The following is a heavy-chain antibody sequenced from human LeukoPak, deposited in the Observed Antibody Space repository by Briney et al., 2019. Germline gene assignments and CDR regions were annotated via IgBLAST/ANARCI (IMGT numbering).Heavy chain of an antibody. D-gene: IGHD3-10*01. J-gene: IGHJ4*02. CDR1: GFTFSSYS. V-gene: IGHV4-39*01. CDR2: IYYSGST. Sequence: LRLSCAASGFTFSSYSMNWIRQPPGKGLEWIGSIYYSGSTYYNPSLKSRVTISVDTSKNQFSLKLSSVTAADTAVYYCARFPITMVRGAFDYWGQGTLVTVSS. CDR3: ARFPITMVRGAFDY.